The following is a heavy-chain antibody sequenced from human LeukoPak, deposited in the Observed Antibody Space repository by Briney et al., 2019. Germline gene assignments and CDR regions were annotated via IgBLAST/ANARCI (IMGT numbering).Heavy chain of an antibody. J-gene: IGHJ4*02. CDR2: IIPIFGIA. V-gene: IGHV1-69*04. D-gene: IGHD6-13*01. CDR3: ARAAQQLVHIFDY. CDR1: GGTFSSYA. Sequence: SVKVSCKASGGTFSSYAISWVRQAPGQGLEWMGRIIPIFGIANYAQKFQGRVTITADKSTSTAYMELSSLRSEDTAVYYCARAAQQLVHIFDYWGQGTLVTFSS.